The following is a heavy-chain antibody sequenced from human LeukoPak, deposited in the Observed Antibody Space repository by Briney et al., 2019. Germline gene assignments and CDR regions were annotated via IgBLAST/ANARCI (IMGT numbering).Heavy chain of an antibody. CDR3: ARHDDIAVFRNGMDV. Sequence: GGSLRLSCAASGFTFSSYGMHWVRQAPGKGLEWVAFIRYDGSNKYYADSVKGRFTISRDNSKNTLYLQMNSLRAEDTAVYYCARHDDIAVFRNGMDVWGQGTTVTVS. D-gene: IGHD6-19*01. J-gene: IGHJ6*02. CDR2: IRYDGSNK. V-gene: IGHV3-30*02. CDR1: GFTFSSYG.